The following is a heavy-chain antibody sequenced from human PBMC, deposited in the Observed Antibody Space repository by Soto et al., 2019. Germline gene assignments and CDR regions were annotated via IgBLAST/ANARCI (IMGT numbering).Heavy chain of an antibody. Sequence: QVQLQESGPGLVEPSQTLSPTCSVSGDSVNNGRYYWSWIRQTPGKGLEWIGHIYNSGSTYSNPSRRSRITISEDTSKNQVSLKLDSVTGADTAVYYCARGPAGDKVDYWGQGTLVTVSS. CDR1: GDSVNNGRYY. D-gene: IGHD7-27*01. CDR2: IYNSGST. V-gene: IGHV4-30-4*08. CDR3: ARGPAGDKVDY. J-gene: IGHJ4*02.